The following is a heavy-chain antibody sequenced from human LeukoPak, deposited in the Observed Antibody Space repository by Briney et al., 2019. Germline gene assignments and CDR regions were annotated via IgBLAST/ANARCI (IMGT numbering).Heavy chain of an antibody. V-gene: IGHV3-23*01. CDR1: GFTFSSYA. J-gene: IGHJ4*02. CDR2: ISGSGGST. CDR3: AKSRITMIVVVQKQGGAFDY. D-gene: IGHD3-22*01. Sequence: PGGSLRLSCAASGFTFSSYAMSWVRQAPGKGLEWVSAISGSGGSTYYADSVKGRFTISRDNSKNTLYLQMNSLRAEDTAVYYFAKSRITMIVVVQKQGGAFDYWGQGTLVTVSS.